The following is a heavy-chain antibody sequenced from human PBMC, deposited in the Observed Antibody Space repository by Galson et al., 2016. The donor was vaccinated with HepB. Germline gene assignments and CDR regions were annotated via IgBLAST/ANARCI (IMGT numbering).Heavy chain of an antibody. CDR3: VKEAYCFTTSCWSAKHVMDV. D-gene: IGHD2-2*01. CDR2: ISSQGGNT. CDR1: GFTFREYA. V-gene: IGHV3-64D*06. Sequence: SLRLSCAASGFTFREYAMHWVRQAPGKGLEYLSSISSQGGNTYHADSVKSRFTISRDNSKGTLFLQMSSLTAEDTAVYYVVKEAYCFTTSCWSAKHVMDVWGQGTTVTGAS. J-gene: IGHJ6*02.